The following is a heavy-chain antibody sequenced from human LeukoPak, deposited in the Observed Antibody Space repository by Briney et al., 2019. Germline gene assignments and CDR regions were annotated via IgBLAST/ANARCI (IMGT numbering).Heavy chain of an antibody. D-gene: IGHD6-13*01. CDR2: ISSSGTTI. Sequence: GSLRLSCAASGFTFSSYEMNWVRQAPGKGLEWVSYISSSGTTIYYADSVKGRFTISRDNAKNSLYLQLNSLRAEDTAVYYCARDPRGSAAPGTCYFDYWGQGTLVTVSS. J-gene: IGHJ4*02. V-gene: IGHV3-48*03. CDR1: GFTFSSYE. CDR3: ARDPRGSAAPGTCYFDY.